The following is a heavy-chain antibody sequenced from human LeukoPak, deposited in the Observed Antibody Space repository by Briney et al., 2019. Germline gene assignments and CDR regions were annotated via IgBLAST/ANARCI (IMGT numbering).Heavy chain of an antibody. J-gene: IGHJ4*02. CDR3: ARDKLPAVTSGLDY. D-gene: IGHD4-17*01. CDR2: IWYDGSNK. V-gene: IGHV3-33*01. CDR1: GFTFSSYG. Sequence: GGSLRPSCAASGFTFSSYGMHWVRQAPGKGLEWVAVIWYDGSNKYYADSVKGRFTISRDNSKNTLYLHMNSLRAEDTAVYYCARDKLPAVTSGLDYWGQGTLVTVSS.